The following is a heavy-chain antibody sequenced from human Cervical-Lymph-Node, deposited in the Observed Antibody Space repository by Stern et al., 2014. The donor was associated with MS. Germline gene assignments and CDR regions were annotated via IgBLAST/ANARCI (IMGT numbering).Heavy chain of an antibody. CDR2: VSTYNGNT. CDR1: GYTFTNTG. D-gene: IGHD1-1*01. J-gene: IGHJ4*02. CDR3: ARGDDKTSDDY. Sequence: HVQLVQSGAEVKKPGASVKVSCKASGYTFTNTGINWVRLAPGQGPEWMGWVSTYNGNTKYAQKLRGRVTMTTDTSTSTAYMELRSLRSDDTAVYYCARGDDKTSDDYWGQGTLVTVSS. V-gene: IGHV1-18*01.